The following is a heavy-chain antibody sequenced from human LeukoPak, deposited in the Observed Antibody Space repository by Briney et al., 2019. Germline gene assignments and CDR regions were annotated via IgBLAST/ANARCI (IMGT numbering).Heavy chain of an antibody. CDR3: ARDLGAAAGVDY. J-gene: IGHJ4*02. CDR2: IYSGGST. Sequence: GGSLRLSCAASGFTVSSNYMSWVRQAPGKGLEWVSVIYSGGSTYYADSVKGRFTISRDNSKNTLYLQMNSLRAEDTAVYYCARDLGAAAGVDYWGQGTLVTVSS. D-gene: IGHD6-13*01. CDR1: GFTVSSNY. V-gene: IGHV3-53*05.